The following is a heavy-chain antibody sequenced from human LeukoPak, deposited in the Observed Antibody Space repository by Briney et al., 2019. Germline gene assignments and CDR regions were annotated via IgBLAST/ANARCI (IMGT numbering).Heavy chain of an antibody. J-gene: IGHJ4*02. V-gene: IGHV3-48*01. CDR3: ARVGTTVVTPGPYYFDY. CDR2: ISSSRSNK. CDR1: GFTFRSYS. Sequence: PGGSLRLSCAASGFTFRSYSMNRVRQAPGKGLEWVSYISSSRSNKYYADSVKGRFTISRDNSKNTLYLQMNSLRAEDTAVYYCARVGTTVVTPGPYYFDYWGQGTLVTVSS. D-gene: IGHD4-23*01.